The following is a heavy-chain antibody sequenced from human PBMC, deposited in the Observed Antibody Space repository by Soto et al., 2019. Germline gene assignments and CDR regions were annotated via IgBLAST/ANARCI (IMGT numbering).Heavy chain of an antibody. CDR2: IYWDNDK. CDR3: ASSLSFGELP. D-gene: IGHD3-10*01. V-gene: IGHV2-5*02. CDR1: GFSLSTTGVG. Sequence: QITLKESGPTLVKPTQTLTLTCSFSGFSLSTTGVGVGWIRQSPGKALEWLAIIYWDNDKRYSPSLKSRVTITKDTSKNQVFLTLTNMNPVDTATYYCASSLSFGELPWGQGALVTVSS. J-gene: IGHJ5*02.